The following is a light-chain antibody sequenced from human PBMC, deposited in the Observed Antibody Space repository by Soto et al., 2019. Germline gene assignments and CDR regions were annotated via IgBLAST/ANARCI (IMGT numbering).Light chain of an antibody. CDR1: SRDVGGYNY. CDR3: SSYAGSSNV. V-gene: IGLV2-8*01. CDR2: EVN. J-gene: IGLJ1*01. Sequence: QSALTQPPSASVSPGQSVAISCTGTSRDVGGYNYVSWYQQHPGKAPKLMIYEVNKRPSGVPDRFSGSKSGNTASLTVAGLHAEYEADYYCSSYAGSSNVFGTGTKVTVL.